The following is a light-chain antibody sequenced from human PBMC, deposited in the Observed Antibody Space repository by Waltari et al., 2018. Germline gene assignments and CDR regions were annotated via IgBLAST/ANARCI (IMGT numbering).Light chain of an antibody. V-gene: IGKV2-30*02. CDR2: RVS. CDR1: QSLVHSDGNTH. Sequence: DVVMTQSPLSLPVTLGQPASISCKSSQSLVHSDGNTHLNWFHQRPGQSPRRLIYRVSNRDPGVPDRFSGGGSDTDFTLKISRVEAEDVGVYYCMQGTHWPYTFGQGTRLDIK. CDR3: MQGTHWPYT. J-gene: IGKJ2*01.